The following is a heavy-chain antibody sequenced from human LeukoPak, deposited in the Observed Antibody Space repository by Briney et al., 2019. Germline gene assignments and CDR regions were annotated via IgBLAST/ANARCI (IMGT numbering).Heavy chain of an antibody. CDR1: GFTFSNYW. CDR2: IKQDGSEE. Sequence: GGSLRLSCAASGFTFSNYWMSWVRQAPGKGLEWVANIKQDGSEEYYVDSVKGRFTISRDNAKNSLYLQMNSLRAEDTAVYYCARDRRNGPYISEDDAFDIWGQGTMVTVSS. CDR3: ARDRRNGPYISEDDAFDI. J-gene: IGHJ3*02. V-gene: IGHV3-7*01. D-gene: IGHD1-1*01.